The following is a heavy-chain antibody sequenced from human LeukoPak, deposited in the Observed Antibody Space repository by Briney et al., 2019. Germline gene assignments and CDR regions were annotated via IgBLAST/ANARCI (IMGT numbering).Heavy chain of an antibody. Sequence: GGSLRLSCAVPEFTFSIYGMNWVRQAPGKGLEWVSYISAGSGTISYADSVKGRFTISRDNSKNTLYLQMNSLRAEDTAVYYCAKRWGSTSYNYYYYMDVWGKGTTVTISS. CDR3: AKRWGSTSYNYYYYMDV. CDR2: ISAGSGTI. J-gene: IGHJ6*03. D-gene: IGHD2-2*01. V-gene: IGHV3-48*01. CDR1: EFTFSIYG.